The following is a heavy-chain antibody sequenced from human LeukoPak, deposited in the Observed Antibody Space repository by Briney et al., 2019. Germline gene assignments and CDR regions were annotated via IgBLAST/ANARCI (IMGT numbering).Heavy chain of an antibody. CDR1: GFAFGDFA. CDR3: TRDDRYCSTTSCPYFDF. V-gene: IGHV3-49*03. J-gene: IGHJ4*02. CDR2: IRSKAYGGTT. Sequence: GGSLRLSCTASGFAFGDFAMSWFRQAPGKGLEWVGFIRSKAYGGTTEYAASVKGRFTISRDDSKSIAYLQMNSLKTGDTAVYYCTRDDRYCSTTSCPYFDFWGQGTLVTVSS. D-gene: IGHD2-2*01.